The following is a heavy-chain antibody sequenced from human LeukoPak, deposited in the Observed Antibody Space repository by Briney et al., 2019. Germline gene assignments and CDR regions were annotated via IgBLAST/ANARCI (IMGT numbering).Heavy chain of an antibody. J-gene: IGHJ3*02. D-gene: IGHD3-22*01. CDR1: GYTFTGYY. V-gene: IGHV1-2*06. CDR3: ARDRVYGYYYDSSGYSVYAFDI. CDR2: INPNSGGT. Sequence: ASVKVSCXASGYTFTGYYMHWVRQAPRQGLEWMARINPNSGGTNYAQKFQGRVTMTRDTSISTAYMELSRLRSDDTAVYYCARDRVYGYYYDSSGYSVYAFDIWGQGTMVTVSS.